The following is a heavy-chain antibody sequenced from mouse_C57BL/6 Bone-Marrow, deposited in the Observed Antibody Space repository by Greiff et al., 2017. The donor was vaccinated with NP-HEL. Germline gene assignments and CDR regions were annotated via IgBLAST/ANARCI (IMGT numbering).Heavy chain of an antibody. Sequence: DVHLVESGGGLVQPGGSLKLSCAASGFTFSDYGMAWVRQAPRKGPEWVAFISNLAYSIYYADTVTGRFTISRENAKNTLYLEMSSLRSEDTAMYYCARRGTTDWYFDVWGTGTTVTVSS. CDR3: ARRGTTDWYFDV. J-gene: IGHJ1*03. CDR1: GFTFSDYG. V-gene: IGHV5-15*04. CDR2: ISNLAYSI. D-gene: IGHD1-1*01.